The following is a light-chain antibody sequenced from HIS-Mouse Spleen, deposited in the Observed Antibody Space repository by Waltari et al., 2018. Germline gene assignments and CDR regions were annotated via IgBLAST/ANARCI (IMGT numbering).Light chain of an antibody. Sequence: SYELTQPPSVSVSPGQTARITCSGDALPKQYAYWYQQKPGQAPVLVIYKDSERPSGIPERFSGSSSGTTVTLTIRGVQAEDEADYYGQSADSSGTHVVFGGGTKLTVL. V-gene: IGLV3-25*03. CDR1: ALPKQY. CDR2: KDS. CDR3: QSADSSGTHVV. J-gene: IGLJ2*01.